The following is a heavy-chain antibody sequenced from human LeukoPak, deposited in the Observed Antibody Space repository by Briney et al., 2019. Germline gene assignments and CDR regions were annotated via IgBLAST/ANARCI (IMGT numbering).Heavy chain of an antibody. J-gene: IGHJ5*02. CDR3: ARASRVGWFDP. CDR2: IYHSGST. D-gene: IGHD2-2*01. Sequence: SETLSLTCTVSGGSINSSRYSWSWIRQPPGKGLEWIGYIYHSGSTYYNPSLKSRVTISVDRSKNQFSLKLSSVTAADTAVYYCARASRVGWFDPWGQGTLVTVSS. V-gene: IGHV4-30-2*01. CDR1: GGSINSSRYS.